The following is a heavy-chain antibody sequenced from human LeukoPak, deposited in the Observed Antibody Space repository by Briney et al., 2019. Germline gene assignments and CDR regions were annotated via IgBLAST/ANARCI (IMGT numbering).Heavy chain of an antibody. D-gene: IGHD6-19*01. CDR1: GFIFSSYA. V-gene: IGHV3-30-3*01. J-gene: IGHJ4*02. CDR2: ISSDGSNK. CDR3: AKGGGMAVAGTFDY. Sequence: GGSLRLSCAASGFIFSSYAMHWVRQAPGKGLEWVAVISSDGSNKYYADSVKGRFTISRDNSKNTLYLQMNSLRAEDTAVYYCAKGGGMAVAGTFDYWGQGTLVTVSS.